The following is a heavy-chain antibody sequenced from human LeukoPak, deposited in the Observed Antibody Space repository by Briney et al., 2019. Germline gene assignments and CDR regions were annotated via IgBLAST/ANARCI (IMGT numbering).Heavy chain of an antibody. Sequence: GGSLRLSCVASGFTLSSCGMHGVRQAPGKGLEWVAVITYDGITTYSADSVKGRFTISRDTSKSTLHLQMNNLRPEDTAVYFCVKEQGSGYYRTADYWGQGTLVTVSS. CDR1: GFTLSSCG. CDR2: ITYDGITT. V-gene: IGHV3-30*18. D-gene: IGHD3-10*01. CDR3: VKEQGSGYYRTADY. J-gene: IGHJ4*02.